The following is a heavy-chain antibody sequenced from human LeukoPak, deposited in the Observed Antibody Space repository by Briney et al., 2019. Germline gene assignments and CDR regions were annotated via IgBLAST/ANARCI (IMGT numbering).Heavy chain of an antibody. V-gene: IGHV3-66*02. D-gene: IGHD3-22*01. Sequence: GGSLRLSCAASKFTVSSNYMSWVRQAPGKGLEWVSEIYSDGSTYYAASVKGRFTISRDNSKNTLYLQMNSLRAEDTAVYYCAKDYYYDSSGYYYYWGQGTLVTVSS. CDR3: AKDYYYDSSGYYYY. J-gene: IGHJ4*02. CDR2: IYSDGST. CDR1: KFTVSSNY.